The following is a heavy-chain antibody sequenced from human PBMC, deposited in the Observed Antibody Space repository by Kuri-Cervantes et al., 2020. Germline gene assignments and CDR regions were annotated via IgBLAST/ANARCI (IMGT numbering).Heavy chain of an antibody. V-gene: IGHV1-69*13. CDR2: IIPIFGTA. Sequence: SVKVSCKASGYTFTSYAISWVRQAPGQGLEWMGGIIPIFGTANYAQKFQGRVTITADESTSTAYMELSSLRSEDTAVYYCAREVDCGGDCFHLYNWFDPWGQGTLVTVSS. J-gene: IGHJ5*02. D-gene: IGHD2-21*02. CDR3: AREVDCGGDCFHLYNWFDP. CDR1: GYTFTSYA.